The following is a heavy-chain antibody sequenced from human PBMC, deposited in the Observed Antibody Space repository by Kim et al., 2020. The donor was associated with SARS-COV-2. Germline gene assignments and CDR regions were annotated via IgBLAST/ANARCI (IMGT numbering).Heavy chain of an antibody. Sequence: SETLSLTCTVSGGSISSYYWSWIRQPPGKGLEWIGYIYYSGSTNYNPSLKSRVTISVDTSKNQFSLKLSSVTAADTAVYYCARVLRGQQLVRHYFDYWGQGTLVTVSS. CDR1: GGSISSYY. CDR3: ARVLRGQQLVRHYFDY. J-gene: IGHJ4*02. V-gene: IGHV4-59*01. D-gene: IGHD6-13*01. CDR2: IYYSGST.